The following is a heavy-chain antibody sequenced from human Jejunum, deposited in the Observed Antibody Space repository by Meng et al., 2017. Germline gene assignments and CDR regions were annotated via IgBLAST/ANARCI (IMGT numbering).Heavy chain of an antibody. D-gene: IGHD6-19*01. Sequence: GESLKISCAASRFAVYTNYMSWVRQAPGKGLEWVSVIYSGGNTYYADSVRGRFTISRDGSKNTLYLQMNTLRAEDTAVYYCARDWVAVADWGQGTLVTVSS. J-gene: IGHJ4*02. CDR1: RFAVYTNY. CDR3: ARDWVAVAD. V-gene: IGHV3-53*01. CDR2: IYSGGNT.